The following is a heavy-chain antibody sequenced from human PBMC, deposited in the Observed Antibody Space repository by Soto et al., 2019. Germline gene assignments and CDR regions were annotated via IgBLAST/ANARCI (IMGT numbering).Heavy chain of an antibody. Sequence: SLRLSCAASGFTFSSYDMHWVRQATGKGLEWVSAIGTAGDTYYPGSVKGRFTISRENAKNSLYLQMNSLRAGDTAVYYCARNSGYDFHYYMDVWGKGTTVTVSS. D-gene: IGHD5-12*01. J-gene: IGHJ6*03. CDR2: IGTAGDT. V-gene: IGHV3-13*01. CDR1: GFTFSSYD. CDR3: ARNSGYDFHYYMDV.